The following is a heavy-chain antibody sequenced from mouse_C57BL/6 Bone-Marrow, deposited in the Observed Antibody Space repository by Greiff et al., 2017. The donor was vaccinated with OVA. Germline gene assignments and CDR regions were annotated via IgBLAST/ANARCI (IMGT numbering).Heavy chain of an antibody. CDR2: IYPGSGST. CDR3: ARRIYDGYYVDYFDY. J-gene: IGHJ2*01. CDR1: GYTFTSYW. D-gene: IGHD2-3*01. V-gene: IGHV1-55*01. Sequence: QVQLQQSGAELVKPGASVKMSCKASGYTFTSYWITWVKQRPGQGLEWIGDIYPGSGSTNYNEKFKSKATLTVDTSSSTAYMQLSSLTSEDSAVYYCARRIYDGYYVDYFDYWGQGTTLTVSS.